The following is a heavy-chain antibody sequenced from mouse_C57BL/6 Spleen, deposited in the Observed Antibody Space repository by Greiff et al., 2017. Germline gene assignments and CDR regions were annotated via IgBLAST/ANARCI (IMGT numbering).Heavy chain of an antibody. J-gene: IGHJ1*03. CDR3: ERARGSSLYWYFDV. CDR2: IYPGSGNT. CDR1: GYTFTDYY. Sequence: QVQLQQSGAELVRPGASVKLSCKASGYTFTDYYINWVKQRPGQGLEWIARIYPGSGNTYYNEKFKGKATLTAEKSSSTAYMQLSSLTSEDSAVYCGERARGSSLYWYFDVWGTGTTVTVSS. V-gene: IGHV1-76*01. D-gene: IGHD1-1*01.